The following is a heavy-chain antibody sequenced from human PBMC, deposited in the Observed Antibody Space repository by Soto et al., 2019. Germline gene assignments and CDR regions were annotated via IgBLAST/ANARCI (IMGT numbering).Heavy chain of an antibody. CDR3: TIGSWSGEVFDI. Sequence: QVQLVQSGAEVKKPGSSVKVSCKDSGGTFSTYSMFWVRQAPGQGLEWMGRIIPMLGVRNYAQRFQDRVTITADKSTAPVHMALSSLRSEDTALYYCTIGSWSGEVFDIWGQGTMVTVSS. CDR2: IIPMLGVR. D-gene: IGHD2-21*01. CDR1: GGTFSTYS. V-gene: IGHV1-69*02. J-gene: IGHJ3*02.